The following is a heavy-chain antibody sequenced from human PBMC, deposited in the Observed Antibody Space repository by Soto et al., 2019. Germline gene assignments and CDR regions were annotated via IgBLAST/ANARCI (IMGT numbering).Heavy chain of an antibody. Sequence: GGSLRLSCAASGFTFSSYAMSGVRQAPGKGLEWVSAISGSGGITYCADSVKGRFTISRDNSKNTLYLKMNSLRAEDTAVYYCAKDPSVGITMIVVPGIWGQGTMVTVSS. D-gene: IGHD3-22*01. CDR2: ISGSGGIT. CDR1: GFTFSSYA. J-gene: IGHJ4*02. CDR3: AKDPSVGITMIVVPGI. V-gene: IGHV3-23*01.